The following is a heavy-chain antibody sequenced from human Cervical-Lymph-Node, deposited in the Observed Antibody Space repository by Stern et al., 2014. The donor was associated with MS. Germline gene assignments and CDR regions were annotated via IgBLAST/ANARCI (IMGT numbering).Heavy chain of an antibody. J-gene: IGHJ4*02. Sequence: VQLVESGGGVVQPGTSLRLSCAASGFTFSSYGMHWVRPAPGKGLEWVALAWYDGSTAYSTNSVKGRFTISRDNSKNTLSLQMNSLTAEDTAVYYCARGHIPYAYNYLFDYWGQGTLVTVSS. V-gene: IGHV3-33*01. CDR3: ARGHIPYAYNYLFDY. D-gene: IGHD5-24*01. CDR1: GFTFSSYG. CDR2: AWYDGSTA.